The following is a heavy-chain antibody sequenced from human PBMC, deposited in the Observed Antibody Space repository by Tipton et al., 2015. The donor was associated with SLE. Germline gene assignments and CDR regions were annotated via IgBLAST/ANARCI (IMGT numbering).Heavy chain of an antibody. V-gene: IGHV4-59*11. CDR2: IYYSGST. CDR3: ARDIVPSSFDI. D-gene: IGHD2-15*01. J-gene: IGHJ3*02. CDR1: GGSISSHY. Sequence: TLSLTCTVSGGSISSHYWSWIRQPPGKGLEWIGYIYYSGSTNYNPSLKSRVTISVDTSKNQFSLKLSSVTAADTAVYYCARDIVPSSFDIWGQGTMVTVSS.